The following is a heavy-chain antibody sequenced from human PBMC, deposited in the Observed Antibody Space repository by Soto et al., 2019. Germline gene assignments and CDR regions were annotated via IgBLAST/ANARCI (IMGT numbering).Heavy chain of an antibody. D-gene: IGHD3-10*01. J-gene: IGHJ4*02. Sequence: QVQLQESGPGLVKPSQTLSLTCTVSGGSISSGGYYWSWIRQHPGKGLEWLGYIYYSGSTYYNPSLKSRVTISVATSKNQFSLKLSSVTAADPAVYYCARDSIWFGESIFDYWGQGTLVTVSS. CDR2: IYYSGST. CDR1: GGSISSGGYY. V-gene: IGHV4-31*03. CDR3: ARDSIWFGESIFDY.